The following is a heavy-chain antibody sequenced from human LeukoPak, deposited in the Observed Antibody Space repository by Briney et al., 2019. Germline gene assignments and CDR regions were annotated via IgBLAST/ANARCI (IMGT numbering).Heavy chain of an antibody. CDR1: GFTFSSYA. Sequence: PGGSLRLSCAASGFTFSSYAMSWVRQAPGKGLEWVAVISYDGSNKYYADSVKGRFTISRDNSKNTLYLQMNSLRAEDTAVYYCARDASGDHLDYWGQGTLVTVSS. CDR2: ISYDGSNK. D-gene: IGHD1-26*01. V-gene: IGHV3-30*19. J-gene: IGHJ4*02. CDR3: ARDASGDHLDY.